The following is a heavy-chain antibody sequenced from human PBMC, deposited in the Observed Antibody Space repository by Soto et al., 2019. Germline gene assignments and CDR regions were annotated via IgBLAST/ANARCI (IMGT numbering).Heavy chain of an antibody. J-gene: IGHJ4*02. Sequence: QVQLVESGGGVVQPGRSLRLSCAASGFTFSSYGMHWVRQAPGKGLEWVAVIWYDGSNKYYADSVKGRFTISRDNSKNTLYLQVNSLRAEDTAVYYCARSYSSSLVFDYWGQGTLVTVSS. CDR1: GFTFSSYG. CDR2: IWYDGSNK. D-gene: IGHD6-6*01. V-gene: IGHV3-33*01. CDR3: ARSYSSSLVFDY.